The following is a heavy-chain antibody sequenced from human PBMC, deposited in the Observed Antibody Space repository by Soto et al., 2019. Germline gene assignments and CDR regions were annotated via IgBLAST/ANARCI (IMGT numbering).Heavy chain of an antibody. CDR3: AREQRGYYDSSGYPPNAFDI. CDR2: ISSSSSYI. V-gene: IGHV3-21*01. Sequence: GGSLRLSCAASGFTFSSYSMNWVRQAPGKGLEWVSSISSSSSYIYYADSVKGRFTISRDNAKNSLYLQMNSLRAEDTAVYYCAREQRGYYDSSGYPPNAFDIWGQGTMVTVSS. D-gene: IGHD3-22*01. CDR1: GFTFSSYS. J-gene: IGHJ3*02.